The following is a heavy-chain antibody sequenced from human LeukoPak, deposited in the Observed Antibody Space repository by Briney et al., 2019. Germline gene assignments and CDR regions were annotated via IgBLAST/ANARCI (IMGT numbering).Heavy chain of an antibody. J-gene: IGHJ4*02. Sequence: GGSLRLSCAASGFTFSSYSMNWVRQAPGKGLEWVSSVSSSSSYIYYADSVKGRFTISRDNAKNSLYLQMNSLRAEDTAVYYCARDSPSSTPLFDYWGQGTLVTVSS. CDR2: VSSSSSYI. CDR1: GFTFSSYS. V-gene: IGHV3-21*01. CDR3: ARDSPSSTPLFDY. D-gene: IGHD6-6*01.